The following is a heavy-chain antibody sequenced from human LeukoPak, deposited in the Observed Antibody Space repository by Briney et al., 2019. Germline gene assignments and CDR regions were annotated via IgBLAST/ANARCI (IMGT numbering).Heavy chain of an antibody. J-gene: IGHJ6*03. V-gene: IGHV3-30*02. D-gene: IGHD6-19*01. Sequence: GGSLRLSCAASGFTFSSYGMHWVRQAPGKGLEWVAFIRYDGSNKYYADSVKGRFTISRDNSKNTLYLQMNSLRAEDTAVYYCAKMGYSSGWYYYYYYMDVWGKGTTVTISS. CDR1: GFTFSSYG. CDR3: AKMGYSSGWYYYYYYMDV. CDR2: IRYDGSNK.